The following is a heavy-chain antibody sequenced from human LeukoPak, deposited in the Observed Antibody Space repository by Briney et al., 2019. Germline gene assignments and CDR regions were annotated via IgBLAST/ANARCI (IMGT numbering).Heavy chain of an antibody. J-gene: IGHJ3*02. CDR3: ARHVIVGAGAFDI. D-gene: IGHD1-26*01. V-gene: IGHV4-59*08. CDR1: GGSISGYY. Sequence: PSETLSLTCTVSGGSISGYYWSWIRQPPGKGLEWIGYIYYSGSTNYNPSLKSRVTISVDTSKNQFSLELSSVTAADTAVYYCARHVIVGAGAFDIWGQGTVVTVSS. CDR2: IYYSGST.